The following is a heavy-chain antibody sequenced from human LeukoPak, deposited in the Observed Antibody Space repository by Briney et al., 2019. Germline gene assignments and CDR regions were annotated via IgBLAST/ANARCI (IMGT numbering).Heavy chain of an antibody. CDR2: INPNSGGT. J-gene: IGHJ5*02. CDR3: ARDYGSGRYTHNWFDP. V-gene: IGHV1-2*02. D-gene: IGHD3-10*01. CDR1: GGTFSSYA. Sequence: ASVKVSCKASGGTFSSYAISWVRQAPGQGLEWMGWINPNSGGTNYAQKFQGRVTMTRDTSISTAYMELSRLRSDDTAVYYCARDYGSGRYTHNWFDPWGQGTLVTVSS.